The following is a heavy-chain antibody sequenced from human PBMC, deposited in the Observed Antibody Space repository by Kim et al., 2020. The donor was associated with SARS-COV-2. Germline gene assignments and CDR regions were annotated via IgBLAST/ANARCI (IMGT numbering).Heavy chain of an antibody. Sequence: SQTLSLTCAISGDSVSSNNVAWNWIRQSPSRGLEWLGRTYYSSKWYNDYAVSVKSRITINPDTSKNQFSLHLNSVTPEDTAVYYCARGQASAFDYWGQGTLVTVSS. CDR1: GDSVSSNNVA. CDR3: ARGQASAFDY. J-gene: IGHJ4*02. V-gene: IGHV6-1*01. CDR2: TYYSSKWYN.